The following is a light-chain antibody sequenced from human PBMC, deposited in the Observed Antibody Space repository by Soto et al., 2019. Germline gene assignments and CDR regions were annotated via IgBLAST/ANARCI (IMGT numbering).Light chain of an antibody. CDR2: EVS. V-gene: IGLV2-23*02. J-gene: IGLJ1*01. Sequence: QSVLTQPASVSGSPRQSITISCSGTSSDVGSYNLVSWYQQHPGKAPKLMIYEVSKRPSGVSNLFSGSKSGNTASLTISWLQAEDEADYYCCSYAGSSTPSYVFGTGTKVTVL. CDR3: CSYAGSSTPSYV. CDR1: SSDVGSYNL.